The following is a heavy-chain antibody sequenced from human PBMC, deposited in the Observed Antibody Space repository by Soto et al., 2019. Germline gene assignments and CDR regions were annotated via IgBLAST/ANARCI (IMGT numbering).Heavy chain of an antibody. V-gene: IGHV3-48*04. CDR1: GFTFSSYD. J-gene: IGHJ6*02. D-gene: IGHD2-2*01. CDR3: ARDPSIVLVPAATYYYYYYGMDV. CDR2: ISSNSYTI. Sequence: GGSLRLSCAASGFTFSSYDMNWVRQAPGKGLEWVSYISSNSYTIYYADSVKGRFTISRDNAKNSLYLQMNSLRAEDTAVYYCARDPSIVLVPAATYYYYYYGMDVWGQGTTVTVSS.